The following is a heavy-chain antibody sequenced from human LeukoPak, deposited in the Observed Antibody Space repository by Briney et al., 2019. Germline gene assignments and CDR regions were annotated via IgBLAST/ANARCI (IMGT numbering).Heavy chain of an antibody. Sequence: GGSLRLSCAASGFTVSNNYMSWVRQAPGKGLEWVSIIYSGGSVYDADYVKGRFTISRDSSKNTLYLQMNSLRAEDTAVYYCARATLWFGPNYYGMDVWGQGTTVTVSS. J-gene: IGHJ6*02. V-gene: IGHV3-66*01. CDR1: GFTVSNNY. CDR3: ARATLWFGPNYYGMDV. CDR2: IYSGGSV. D-gene: IGHD3-10*01.